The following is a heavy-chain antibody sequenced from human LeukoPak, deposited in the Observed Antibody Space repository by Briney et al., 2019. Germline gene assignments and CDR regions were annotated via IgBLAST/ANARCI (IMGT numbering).Heavy chain of an antibody. J-gene: IGHJ4*02. CDR3: VRGATAVTRHLDY. CDR2: ISSDSSHI. Sequence: GGSLRLSCAASGFTFDDYAMNWVRQAPGKGLEWVSIISSDSSHIYDTDSAKGRFTISRDNAKNSLYLQMNSLRPEDTAVYYCVRGATAVTRHLDYWGQGTLVTVSS. V-gene: IGHV3-21*01. D-gene: IGHD4-23*01. CDR1: GFTFDDYA.